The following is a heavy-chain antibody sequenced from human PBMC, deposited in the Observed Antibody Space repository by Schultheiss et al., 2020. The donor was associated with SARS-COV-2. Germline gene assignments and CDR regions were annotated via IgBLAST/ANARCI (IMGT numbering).Heavy chain of an antibody. V-gene: IGHV4-31*03. CDR2: IYYSGTT. J-gene: IGHJ4*02. D-gene: IGHD3-16*02. CDR1: GGSISSGGYY. CDR3: AREVITFGGVIEGIDY. Sequence: SETLSLTCTVSGGSISSGGYYWSWIRQHPGKGLEWIGYIYYSGTTYYNPSLKSRVTISVDTSKKQFSLRLSSVTAADTAVYYCAREVITFGGVIEGIDYWGQGTLVTVSS.